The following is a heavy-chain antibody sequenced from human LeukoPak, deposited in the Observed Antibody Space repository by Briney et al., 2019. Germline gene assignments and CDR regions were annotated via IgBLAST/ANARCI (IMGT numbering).Heavy chain of an antibody. Sequence: GGSLRLSCAASGFSFSSFALTWVRQAPGKELEWVSSITGSGVTSYGDSLKGRFSISRDNSRRTLYLQLNSLRVEDTAVYYCAMDPNGDYVGAFDMLGQGTVVTVSS. CDR3: AMDPNGDYVGAFDM. J-gene: IGHJ3*02. D-gene: IGHD4-17*01. CDR1: GFSFSSFA. CDR2: ITGSGVT. V-gene: IGHV3-23*01.